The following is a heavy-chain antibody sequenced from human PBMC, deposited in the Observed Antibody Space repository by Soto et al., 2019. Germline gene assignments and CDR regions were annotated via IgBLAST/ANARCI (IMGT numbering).Heavy chain of an antibody. J-gene: IGHJ6*02. Sequence: PGGSLRLSCAASGFTFSSYAMHWVRQAPGKGLEWVAVISNDGSIKYYADSVKGRFTISRDNSKDTLFLQMNSLRGEDTAVYYCAKVVRADTTSSNFYYYSGMDVWGQGTTVTVSS. CDR1: GFTFSSYA. CDR2: ISNDGSIK. CDR3: AKVVRADTTSSNFYYYSGMDV. D-gene: IGHD6-6*01. V-gene: IGHV3-30*04.